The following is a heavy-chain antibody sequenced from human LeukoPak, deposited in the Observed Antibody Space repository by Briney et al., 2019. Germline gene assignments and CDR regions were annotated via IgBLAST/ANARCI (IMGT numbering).Heavy chain of an antibody. V-gene: IGHV3-53*01. J-gene: IGHJ3*02. CDR2: IYTAGST. CDR3: ARDLYGGSDAFDI. CDR1: GFTVSTNY. D-gene: IGHD3-16*01. Sequence: GGSLRLSCAASGFTVSTNYMSWVRQAPGKGLEWVSVIYTAGSTYYVDSVKGRFTTSRDNSKNTLYLQMNSLRAEDTAMYYCARDLYGGSDAFDIWGQGTMVTVSS.